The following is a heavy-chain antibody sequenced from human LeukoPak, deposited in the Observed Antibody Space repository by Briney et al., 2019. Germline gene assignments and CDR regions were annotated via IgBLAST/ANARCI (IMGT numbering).Heavy chain of an antibody. Sequence: ASVKISCKASGGTFSSYAISWVRQAPGQGLEWMGGIIPIFGTANYAQKFQGRVTITTDVSMSTAYMELSSLRSEDTAVYYCANTAMVTRWFDPWGQGTLVTVSS. D-gene: IGHD5-18*01. CDR3: ANTAMVTRWFDP. V-gene: IGHV1-69*05. CDR1: GGTFSSYA. CDR2: IIPIFGTA. J-gene: IGHJ5*02.